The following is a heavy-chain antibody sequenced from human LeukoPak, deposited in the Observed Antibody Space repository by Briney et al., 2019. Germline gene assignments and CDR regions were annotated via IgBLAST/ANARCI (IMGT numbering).Heavy chain of an antibody. CDR1: GGTFSSYA. D-gene: IGHD3-22*01. Sequence: SVKVSCNASGGTFSSYASSWVRQAPGQGLEWMGGIIPIFGTANYAQKFQGRVTITTDESTSTAYMELSSLRSEDTAVYYCAANYDSSGYSQLYYMDVWGKGTTVTVSS. V-gene: IGHV1-69*05. CDR3: AANYDSSGYSQLYYMDV. J-gene: IGHJ6*03. CDR2: IIPIFGTA.